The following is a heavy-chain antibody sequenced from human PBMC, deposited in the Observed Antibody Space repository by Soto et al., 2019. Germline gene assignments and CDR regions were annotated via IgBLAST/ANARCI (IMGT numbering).Heavy chain of an antibody. V-gene: IGHV4-31*03. CDR1: GGSISSGGYY. CDR3: AISSGYADWFDP. CDR2: IYYSGST. Sequence: QVQLQESGPGLVKPSQTLSLTCTVSGGSISSGGYYWSWIRQHPGKGLEWIGYIYYSGSTYYNPSLKSRVTRSVDTAKNQFALKRRSVTAADTAVYYCAISSGYADWFDPWGQGTLVTVSS. J-gene: IGHJ5*02. D-gene: IGHD3-22*01.